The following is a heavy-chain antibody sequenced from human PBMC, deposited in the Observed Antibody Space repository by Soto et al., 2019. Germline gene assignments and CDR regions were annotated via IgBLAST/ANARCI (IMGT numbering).Heavy chain of an antibody. CDR2: ISGSSSYI. V-gene: IGHV3-21*01. D-gene: IGHD4-17*01. Sequence: PGGSLRLSCAASGFSFSYYSMNWVRQAPGKGLEWVSSISGSSSYIYYGDSVKGRFTTSRDNARNSLFLQMNSLRAEDTAVYYCARAINGDYAVAFDIWGQGTVVTVSS. J-gene: IGHJ3*02. CDR1: GFSFSYYS. CDR3: ARAINGDYAVAFDI.